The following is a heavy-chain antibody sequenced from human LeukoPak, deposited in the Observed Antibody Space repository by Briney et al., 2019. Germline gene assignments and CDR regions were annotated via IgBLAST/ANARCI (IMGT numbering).Heavy chain of an antibody. V-gene: IGHV3-53*01. J-gene: IGHJ4*02. CDR2: IYSGGST. Sequence: PGGSLRLSCAASGFTVSSNYMSWVRQAPGKGLEWVSVIYSGGSTYCADSVKGRFTISRDNSKNTLYLQMNSLRAEDTAVYYCARGRYSYGLDYWGQGTLVTVSS. CDR1: GFTVSSNY. D-gene: IGHD5-18*01. CDR3: ARGRYSYGLDY.